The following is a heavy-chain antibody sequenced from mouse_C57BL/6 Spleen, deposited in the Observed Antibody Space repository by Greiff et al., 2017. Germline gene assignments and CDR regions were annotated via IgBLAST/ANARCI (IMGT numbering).Heavy chain of an antibody. Sequence: EVQLQESEGGLVQPGSSMKLSCTASGFTFSDYYMAWVRQVPEKGLEWVANINYDGSSTYYLDSLKSRFIISRDNAKNILYLQMSSLKSEDTATYYCARAAYYSNYVDYWGQGTTLTVSS. J-gene: IGHJ2*01. V-gene: IGHV5-16*01. CDR3: ARAAYYSNYVDY. CDR2: INYDGSST. D-gene: IGHD2-5*01. CDR1: GFTFSDYY.